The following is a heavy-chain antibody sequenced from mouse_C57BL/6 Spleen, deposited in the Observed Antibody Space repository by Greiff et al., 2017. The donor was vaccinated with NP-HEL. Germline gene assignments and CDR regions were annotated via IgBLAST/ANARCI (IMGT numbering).Heavy chain of an antibody. CDR2: ISSGSSTI. V-gene: IGHV5-17*01. CDR1: GFTFSDYG. D-gene: IGHD3-1*01. J-gene: IGHJ3*01. Sequence: EVKLVESGGGLVKPGGSLKLSCAASGFTFSDYGMHWVRQAPEKGLEWVAYISSGSSTIYYADTVKGRFTISRDNAKNTLFLQMTSLRSEDTAMYYCARSGDGVFAYWGQGTLVTVSA. CDR3: ARSGDGVFAY.